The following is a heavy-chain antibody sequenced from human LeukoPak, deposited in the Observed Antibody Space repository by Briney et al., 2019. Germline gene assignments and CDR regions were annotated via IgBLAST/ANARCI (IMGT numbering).Heavy chain of an antibody. V-gene: IGHV3-48*01. D-gene: IGHD3-10*01. CDR1: GSTFSSYS. J-gene: IGHJ5*02. CDR3: ARRAYYYGSGSLGWFDP. CDR2: ISSSSSTI. Sequence: GGSLRLSCAASGSTFSSYSMNWVRQAPGKGLEWVSYISSSSSTIYYADSVKGRFTISRDNAKNSLYLQMNSLRAEDTAVYYCARRAYYYGSGSLGWFDPWGQGTLVTVSS.